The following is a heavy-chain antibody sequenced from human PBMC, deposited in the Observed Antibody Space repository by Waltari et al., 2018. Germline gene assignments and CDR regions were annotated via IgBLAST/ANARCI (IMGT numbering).Heavy chain of an antibody. D-gene: IGHD4-17*01. Sequence: QVQLVQSGAEVKKPGASVKVSCKASGYTFTSYDINWVRQANGQGLEWMGWMNPNSGNTGYAQKFQGRVTITRNTSISTAYMELSSLRSEDTAVYYCARGPRYGDYVSSWFDPWGQGTLVTVSS. CDR2: MNPNSGNT. CDR3: ARGPRYGDYVSSWFDP. CDR1: GYTFTSYD. J-gene: IGHJ5*02. V-gene: IGHV1-8*03.